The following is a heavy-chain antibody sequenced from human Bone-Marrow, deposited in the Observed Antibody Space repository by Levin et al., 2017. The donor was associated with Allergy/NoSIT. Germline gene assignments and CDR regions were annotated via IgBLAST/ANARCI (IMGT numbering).Heavy chain of an antibody. D-gene: IGHD6-19*01. CDR1: GSSISSGYS. Sequence: SETLSLTCTVSGSSISSGYSWGWIRQPPGKGLEWIGSTYHSGTPSVHPSLKRRVTISVDTSKNQFSLQLTSVTAADTAVYYCAREGGVALPGVDHWGQGTLVTVSS. CDR3: AREGGVALPGVDH. CDR2: TYHSGTP. V-gene: IGHV4-38-2*02. J-gene: IGHJ4*02.